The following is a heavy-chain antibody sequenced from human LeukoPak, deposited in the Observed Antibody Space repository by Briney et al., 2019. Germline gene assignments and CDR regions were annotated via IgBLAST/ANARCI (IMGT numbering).Heavy chain of an antibody. CDR3: AKNMATTHPGDY. CDR2: ILYDGSNK. V-gene: IGHV3-30*04. Sequence: GGSLRLSCAASGFTFSTFAMHWVRQAPGKGLEWVALILYDGSNKYYAESVKGRFTISRDNSKNTLYLQMNSLRAEDTAVYYCAKNMATTHPGDYWGQGTLVTVSS. D-gene: IGHD5-24*01. CDR1: GFTFSTFA. J-gene: IGHJ4*02.